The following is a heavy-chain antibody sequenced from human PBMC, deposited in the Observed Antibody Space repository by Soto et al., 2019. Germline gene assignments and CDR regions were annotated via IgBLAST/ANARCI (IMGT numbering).Heavy chain of an antibody. D-gene: IGHD3-3*01. J-gene: IGHJ6*02. CDR2: ISGSGGST. Sequence: GGSLRLSCAASGFTFSSYAMSWVRQAPGKGLEWVSAISGSGGSTYYADSVKGRFTISRDNSKNTPYLQMNSLRAEDTAVYYCAKARYYDFWSGYWWYYYYGMDVWGQGTTVTVSS. V-gene: IGHV3-23*01. CDR1: GFTFSSYA. CDR3: AKARYYDFWSGYWWYYYYGMDV.